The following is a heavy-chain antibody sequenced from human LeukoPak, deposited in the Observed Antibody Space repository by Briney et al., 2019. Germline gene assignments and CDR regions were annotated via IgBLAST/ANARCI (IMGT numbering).Heavy chain of an antibody. D-gene: IGHD2-2*01. CDR2: ISSSSSFI. V-gene: IGHV3-21*01. CDR1: GFTFSIYA. J-gene: IGHJ4*02. CDR3: ARDPPLGSCSTISCPHLDY. Sequence: GGSLRLSCAASGFTFSIYAMSWVRQAPGKGLQWVSSISSSSSFIYYADSVKGRFTISRDNAKNSLYLQMNSLRAEDTAVYYCARDPPLGSCSTISCPHLDYWGQGTLVTVSS.